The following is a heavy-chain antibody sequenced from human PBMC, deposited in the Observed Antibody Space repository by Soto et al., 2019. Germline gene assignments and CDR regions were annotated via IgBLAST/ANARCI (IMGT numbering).Heavy chain of an antibody. V-gene: IGHV1-18*01. CDR3: ARGLGASYAFDI. CDR1: VYTFTSYG. CDR2: ISAYNVNT. Sequence: QVQLVQSGPEVKNPGPPVRVSCRAPVYTFTSYGISWVRRAPEQGLEWMGGISAYNVNTNYAQKLQGRVTMPPDTSTSTAYMELRSLRSDDTAVYYCARGLGASYAFDIWGQGTMVTVSS. J-gene: IGHJ3*02. D-gene: IGHD1-26*01.